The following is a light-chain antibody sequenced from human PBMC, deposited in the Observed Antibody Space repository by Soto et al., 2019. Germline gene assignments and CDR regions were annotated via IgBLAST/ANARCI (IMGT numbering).Light chain of an antibody. CDR2: WAS. CDR1: QSVLYSSNNKNY. CDR3: QQYYSTPRT. V-gene: IGKV4-1*01. Sequence: DIVMTQSPDSLAVSLGERATINCKSSQSVLYSSNNKNYLAWYQQKPGQPPKLLIYWASTRESGVPDRFSGNGSGTDFTLTISSLQAEDVAVYYCQQYYSTPRTFGQGTEVEIK. J-gene: IGKJ1*01.